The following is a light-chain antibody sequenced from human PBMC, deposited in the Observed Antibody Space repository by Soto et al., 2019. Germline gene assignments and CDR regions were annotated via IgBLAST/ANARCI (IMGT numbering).Light chain of an antibody. J-gene: IGLJ1*01. CDR1: SSDVGAYIY. Sequence: QSVLTQPASVSGSPGQSITISCGGTSSDVGAYIYVSWYQHFPGKAPKLILYEVNNRPSGVSNRFSGSKSDTTASLTISGLQPEDEADYYCSAYSDIDTKVFGTGTKVTVL. CDR2: EVN. V-gene: IGLV2-14*01. CDR3: SAYSDIDTKV.